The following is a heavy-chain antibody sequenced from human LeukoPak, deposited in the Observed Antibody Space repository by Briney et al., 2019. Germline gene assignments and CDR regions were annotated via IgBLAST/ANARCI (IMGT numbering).Heavy chain of an antibody. J-gene: IGHJ4*02. CDR2: INPNSGGT. CDR3: ARDQEGFDY. Sequence: ASVNVSCKASGYTFTGYYMHWVRQAPGQGLEWMGRINPNSGGTNYAQKFQGRVTVTRDTSTSTVHMELSGLRSEDTAVYYCARDQEGFDYWGQGTLVTVSS. CDR1: GYTFTGYY. V-gene: IGHV1-2*06.